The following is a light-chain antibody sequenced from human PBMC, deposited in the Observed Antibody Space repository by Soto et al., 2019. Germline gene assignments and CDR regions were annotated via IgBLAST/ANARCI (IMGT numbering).Light chain of an antibody. CDR3: QQYGSSPWT. V-gene: IGKV3-20*01. Sequence: EIVLTQSPGTLSLSPGERATLSCRASQSVSSSYLAWYQQKPGQAPRPLIYGASSRAIGIPDRFSGSGSGPDFTLTISRLEPEDFAVYSCQQYGSSPWTSGQGTKVEIK. CDR2: GAS. CDR1: QSVSSSY. J-gene: IGKJ1*01.